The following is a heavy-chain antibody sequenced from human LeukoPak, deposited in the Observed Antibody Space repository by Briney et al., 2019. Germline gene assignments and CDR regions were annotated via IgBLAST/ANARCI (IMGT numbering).Heavy chain of an antibody. CDR2: IYTSGST. CDR3: AREDYYGSGSYYNWFDP. CDR1: GGSISSYY. V-gene: IGHV4-4*07. Sequence: SETLSLTCTVSGGSISSYYWSWIRQPAGKGLEWIGRIYTSGSTNYNPSLKSRVTMSVDASKNQFSLKLSSVTAADTAVYYCAREDYYGSGSYYNWFDPWGQGTLVTVSS. D-gene: IGHD3-10*01. J-gene: IGHJ5*02.